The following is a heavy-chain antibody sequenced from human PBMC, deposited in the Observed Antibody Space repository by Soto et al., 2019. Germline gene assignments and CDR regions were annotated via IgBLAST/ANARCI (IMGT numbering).Heavy chain of an antibody. CDR2: TRNKANGYST. V-gene: IGHV3-72*01. CDR3: VRATPYVGFDS. Sequence: GSLRLSCAVSGFTFSDHYMDWIRQIPGSGLEWIVRTRNKANGYSTEYAASVRGRFTVSRDDSRSSLNLQMDSLRFEDTAVYYCVRATPYVGFDSWGQGALVTVSS. CDR1: GFTFSDHY. J-gene: IGHJ4*02. D-gene: IGHD3-16*01.